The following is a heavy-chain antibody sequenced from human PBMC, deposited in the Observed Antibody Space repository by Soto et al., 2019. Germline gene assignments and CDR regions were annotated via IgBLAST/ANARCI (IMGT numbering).Heavy chain of an antibody. Sequence: SETLSLSCTVSGDSMSACCGSWIRQPPGKGLEWIGYIYYTGTTNYNPSLKSRVTISVDTSKNQFSQKLSSVTAADTAVYYCARLDDPVGYYYGMDVRGQGTTVT. D-gene: IGHD1-26*01. CDR1: GDSMSACC. CDR2: IYYTGTT. CDR3: ARLDDPVGYYYGMDV. V-gene: IGHV4-59*08. J-gene: IGHJ6*02.